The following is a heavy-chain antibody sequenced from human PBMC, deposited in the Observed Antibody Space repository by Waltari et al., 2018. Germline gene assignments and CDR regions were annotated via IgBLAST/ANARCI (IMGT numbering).Heavy chain of an antibody. CDR1: GFTFSSYA. CDR3: AKFPVYYYDSSGYLDY. V-gene: IGHV3-23*01. D-gene: IGHD3-22*01. Sequence: EVQLLESGGGLVQPGGSLRLSCAASGFTFSSYAMSWVRQAPGKGVEGGSGIRGSGGSTYYADSVKGRFTISRDNSKNTLYLQMNSLRAEDTAVYYCAKFPVYYYDSSGYLDYWGQGTLVTVSS. CDR2: IRGSGGST. J-gene: IGHJ4*02.